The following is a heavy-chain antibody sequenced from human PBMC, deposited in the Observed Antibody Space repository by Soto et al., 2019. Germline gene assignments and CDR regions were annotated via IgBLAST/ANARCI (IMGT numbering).Heavy chain of an antibody. Sequence: SVKVSCKGSGFTFSRSAVQWVRQARGQDLEWIGWIVAASGKTDYSQIFQERVTITRDMSTSTAYMELSSLSSEDTAVYYCAATLDWGSYDFGGYPSWGQGTLVTVSS. CDR3: AATLDWGSYDFGGYPS. V-gene: IGHV1-58*01. CDR1: GFTFSRSA. CDR2: IVAASGKT. D-gene: IGHD3-22*01. J-gene: IGHJ4*02.